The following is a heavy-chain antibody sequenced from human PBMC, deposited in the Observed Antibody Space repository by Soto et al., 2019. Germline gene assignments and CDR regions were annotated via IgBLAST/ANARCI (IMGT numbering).Heavy chain of an antibody. Sequence: GASVKASCKASGYTFTGYYMHWARQAPGQGLEWMGWINPNSGGTNYAQKFQGRVTMTRDTSTSTAYMELIRLRSDDTAVYYCARVRICVLRTDNWFDRRGQGSLVTLSS. CDR3: ARVRICVLRTDNWFDR. D-gene: IGHD2-8*02. CDR1: GYTFTGYY. J-gene: IGHJ5*02. CDR2: INPNSGGT. V-gene: IGHV1-2*02.